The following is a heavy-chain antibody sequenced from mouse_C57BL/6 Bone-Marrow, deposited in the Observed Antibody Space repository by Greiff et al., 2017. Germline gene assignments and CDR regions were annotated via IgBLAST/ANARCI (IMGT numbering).Heavy chain of an antibody. CDR1: GYTFTDYY. V-gene: IGHV1-26*01. J-gene: IGHJ4*01. CDR3: AREYIGYAMDY. D-gene: IGHD1-3*01. CDR2: INPNNGGT. Sequence: EVQLKQSGPELVKPGASVKISCKASGYTFTDYYMNWVKQSHGKSLEWIGDINPNNGGTSYNQKFKGKATLTVEKSSSTAYMLLRSLTSEDSAVYYCAREYIGYAMDYWGQGTSVTVSS.